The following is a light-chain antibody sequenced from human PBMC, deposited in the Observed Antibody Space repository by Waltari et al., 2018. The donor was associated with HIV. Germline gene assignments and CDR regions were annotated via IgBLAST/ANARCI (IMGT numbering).Light chain of an antibody. Sequence: QSALTQPRSMSGSPGQSVTIPCTGTSSDVGGYNYVSWYQHHPGKAPKLMIFDVNKRPSGVPDRFSGSKSGNTASLTISGLQAEDEADYYCCSYADKYTWVFGGGTKLAVL. CDR1: SSDVGGYNY. CDR3: CSYADKYTWV. J-gene: IGLJ3*02. CDR2: DVN. V-gene: IGLV2-11*01.